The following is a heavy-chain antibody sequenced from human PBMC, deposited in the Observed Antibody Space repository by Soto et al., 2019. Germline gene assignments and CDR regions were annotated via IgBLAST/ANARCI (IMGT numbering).Heavy chain of an antibody. CDR3: VRGNRGFDY. CDR2: SRNKDHTYST. D-gene: IGHD7-27*01. CDR1: GFTFSDHY. Sequence: PGGSLRLSCAVSGFTFSDHYMDWVRQAPGKGLEWVGRSRNKDHTYSTEYAASVKGRFTISRDDSENSLRLHMNSLKTEDTAVYFCVRGNRGFDYWGQGTLVTVSS. J-gene: IGHJ4*02. V-gene: IGHV3-72*01.